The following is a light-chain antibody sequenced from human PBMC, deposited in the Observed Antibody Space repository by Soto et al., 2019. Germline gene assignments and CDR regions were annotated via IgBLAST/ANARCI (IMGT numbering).Light chain of an antibody. CDR1: QDITRN. CDR2: DAS. V-gene: IGKV1-33*01. CDR3: QQYDILPFT. Sequence: DIQMTQSPSSLSASVGDRVTITCQASQDITRNLNWYQQKAGKAPKLLIYDASDLEPGVPSRFSGGGSGTDFTFTSTSLEPEDIATYYCQQYDILPFTFGQGTRLEIK. J-gene: IGKJ5*01.